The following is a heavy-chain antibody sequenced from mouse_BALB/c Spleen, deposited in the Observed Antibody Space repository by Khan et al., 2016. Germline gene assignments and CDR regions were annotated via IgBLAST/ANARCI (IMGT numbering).Heavy chain of an antibody. D-gene: IGHD2-14*01. V-gene: IGHV1-7*01. J-gene: IGHJ3*01. CDR3: ARNYRYDGD. CDR1: GYTFTSYW. CDR2: INPSTGYT. Sequence: QVQLKQSGAELAKPGASVKMSCKASGYTFTSYWMHWVKQRPGQGLEWIGYINPSTGYTEYNQKFKDKATLTADKSSSTAYMQLSSLTSEDSAVYYCARNYRYDGDWGQGTLVTVAA.